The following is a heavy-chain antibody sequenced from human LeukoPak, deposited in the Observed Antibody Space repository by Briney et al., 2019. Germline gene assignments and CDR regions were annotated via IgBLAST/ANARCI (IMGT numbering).Heavy chain of an antibody. CDR3: AGGEVSASLYYFDF. Sequence: GASVKVSCKTSGYTFTTYGVSWVRQAPGQGLEWMGWVSGYTGNTNYAERFQGRVTMTTDTSTSTVYMELTSLRSDDTAVYYCAGGEVSASLYYFDFWGQGTLVTVS. J-gene: IGHJ4*02. CDR1: GYTFTTYG. CDR2: VSGYTGNT. D-gene: IGHD2-2*01. V-gene: IGHV1-18*01.